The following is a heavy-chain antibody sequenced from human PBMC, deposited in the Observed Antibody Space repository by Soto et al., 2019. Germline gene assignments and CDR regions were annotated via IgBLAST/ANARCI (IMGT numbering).Heavy chain of an antibody. CDR1: GYTFTSYA. J-gene: IGHJ4*02. Sequence: ASVKVSCKASGYTFTSYAMHWVRQAPGQRLEWMGWINAGNGNTKYSQKFQGRVTITRDTSASTAYMELRSLRSDDTAVYYCARDWDTALVPPGYWGQGTLVTVSS. D-gene: IGHD5-18*01. V-gene: IGHV1-3*01. CDR2: INAGNGNT. CDR3: ARDWDTALVPPGY.